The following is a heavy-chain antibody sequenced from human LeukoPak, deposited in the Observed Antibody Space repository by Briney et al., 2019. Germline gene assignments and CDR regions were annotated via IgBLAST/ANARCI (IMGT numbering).Heavy chain of an antibody. CDR2: IIPILGIA. D-gene: IGHD3-10*01. CDR3: ARGGGSGSYNFDY. Sequence: GASVKVSCKASGGTFSSYAISWVRQAPGQGLEWMGRIIPILGIANYAQKFQGRVTITADKSTSTAYMELSSLRSEDTAVYYCARGGGSGSYNFDYWGQGTLVTVSS. J-gene: IGHJ4*02. V-gene: IGHV1-69*04. CDR1: GGTFSSYA.